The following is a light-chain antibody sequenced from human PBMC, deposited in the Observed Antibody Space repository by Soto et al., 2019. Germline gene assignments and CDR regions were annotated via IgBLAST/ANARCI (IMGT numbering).Light chain of an antibody. CDR2: AAS. J-gene: IGKJ3*01. Sequence: DFQMTQSPSSLSASVGDRVTITCRASQSIRTYLNWYQQKPGKAPDLLIYAASNLQTGVPSRFSAGGSGTDFTLTISGLQPEDCATYYCQQSYTTPRTFGPGTKVDIK. CDR3: QQSYTTPRT. CDR1: QSIRTY. V-gene: IGKV1-39*01.